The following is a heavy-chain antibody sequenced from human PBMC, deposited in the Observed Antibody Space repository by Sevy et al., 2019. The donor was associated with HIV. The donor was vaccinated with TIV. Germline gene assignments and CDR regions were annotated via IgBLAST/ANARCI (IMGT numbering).Heavy chain of an antibody. V-gene: IGHV3-23*01. J-gene: IGHJ4*02. Sequence: GGSLRLSCTASGFTFSSYAMSWVRQAPGKGLEWISTISGSGGNRYYADSLKGRFTISRDNSRNTVLLQMTNLRAEDTAVYYCAKNRVGSYPDYWGQGTLVTVSS. CDR2: ISGSGGNR. CDR1: GFTFSSYA. D-gene: IGHD1-26*01. CDR3: AKNRVGSYPDY.